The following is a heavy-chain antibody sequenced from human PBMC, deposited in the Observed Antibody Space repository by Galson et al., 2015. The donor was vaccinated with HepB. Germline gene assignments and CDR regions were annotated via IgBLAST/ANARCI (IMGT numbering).Heavy chain of an antibody. J-gene: IGHJ4*02. CDR2: IIPILGIA. CDR1: GGTFSSYA. V-gene: IGHV1-69*04. D-gene: IGHD2-2*01. CDR3: ARGRENQLPSNY. Sequence: SVRVSCKASGGTFSSYAISWVRQAPGKGLEWMGRIIPILGIANSPQKSPGRVTITADKSTSKAYMELSSLSSEDTAVYYCARGRENQLPSNYWGQGTLVTVSS.